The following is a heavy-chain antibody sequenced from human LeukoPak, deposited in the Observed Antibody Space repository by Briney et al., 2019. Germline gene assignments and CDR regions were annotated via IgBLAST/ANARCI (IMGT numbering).Heavy chain of an antibody. CDR2: ISSNEYDT. J-gene: IGHJ4*02. CDR1: GFTFGAYF. D-gene: IGHD2-8*01. CDR3: VKDLNGTWSFDY. Sequence: GGSLRLSCSASGFTFGAYFMHWVRQAPGKGLQYVSSISSNEYDTYYADSVKGRFTIPRDNSKKTLFLQMNNLRPEDTAVYYCVKDLNGTWSFDYWGQGTLVTVSS. V-gene: IGHV3-64D*06.